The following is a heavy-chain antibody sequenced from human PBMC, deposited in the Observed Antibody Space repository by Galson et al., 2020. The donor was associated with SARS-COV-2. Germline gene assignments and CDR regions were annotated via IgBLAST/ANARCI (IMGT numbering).Heavy chain of an antibody. CDR1: VFSLSNARMG. Sequence: SGPTMVKPTETLTLTCTVSVFSLSNARMGVSWIRPPPGKALEWLAHTFSNDAKSNSTSLKSKLTISKDTSKSQVVLTMTNMDPVDSATYYCASYSGSYYMFDYWGQGTLVTVSS. J-gene: IGHJ4*02. CDR3: ASYSGSYYMFDY. V-gene: IGHV2-26*01. CDR2: TFSNDAK. D-gene: IGHD1-26*01.